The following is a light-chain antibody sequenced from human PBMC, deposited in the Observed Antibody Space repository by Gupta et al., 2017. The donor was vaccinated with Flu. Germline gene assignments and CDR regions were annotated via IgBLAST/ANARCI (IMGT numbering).Light chain of an antibody. J-gene: IGKJ1*01. Sequence: DIQLTQSPSFLSASVGDRVTITCRASQGISSYLAWYQQKPGKAPKLLIYAASTLQSGVPSRFSGSGSGTEFTLTISSLQPEDFATYYCLQLNSYRRTFGQGTRVEMK. V-gene: IGKV1-9*01. CDR2: AAS. CDR1: QGISSY. CDR3: LQLNSYRRT.